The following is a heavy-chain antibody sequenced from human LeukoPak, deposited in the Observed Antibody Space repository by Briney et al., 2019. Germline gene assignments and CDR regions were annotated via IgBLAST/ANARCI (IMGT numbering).Heavy chain of an antibody. J-gene: IGHJ6*03. V-gene: IGHV3-23*01. D-gene: IGHD6-6*01. CDR1: GFTFSSYA. CDR3: AKDEYSSSSFYYYYYMDV. Sequence: PGGSLRLSCAASGFTFSSYAMSWVRQAPGKGLEWVSAISGSGGSTYYAASVKGRFTISRDNSKTTLYLQMNSLRAEDTAVYYCAKDEYSSSSFYYYYYMDVWGKGTTVTVSS. CDR2: ISGSGGST.